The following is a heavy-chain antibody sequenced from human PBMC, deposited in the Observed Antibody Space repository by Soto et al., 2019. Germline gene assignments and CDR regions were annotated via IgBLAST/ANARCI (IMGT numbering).Heavy chain of an antibody. V-gene: IGHV3-48*02. J-gene: IGHJ4*02. CDR1: GFTFSSYS. Sequence: GSLRLSCAASGFTFSSYSMNWVRQAPGKGLEWISYISTTSSSIYYADSVKGRFTISRDNAKNSLFLQMNSLRDGDTAVYYCARKGVAFDYWGQGALVTVSS. D-gene: IGHD3-3*01. CDR2: ISTTSSSI. CDR3: ARKGVAFDY.